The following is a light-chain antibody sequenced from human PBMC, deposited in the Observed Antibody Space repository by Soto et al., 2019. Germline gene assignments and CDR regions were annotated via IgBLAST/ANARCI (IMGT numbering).Light chain of an antibody. CDR2: GAS. J-gene: IGKJ2*01. V-gene: IGKV3-20*01. Sequence: EIVLTQSPGTMSLSPGERATLSCRASHNVDTTSLAWYQQKRGQAPRLLIYGASSRATDIPDRFSGSGSGTDFTLTITRMEPEDFAVYYCQHFGNSPPYTFDRGTKVEVK. CDR1: HNVDTTS. CDR3: QHFGNSPPYT.